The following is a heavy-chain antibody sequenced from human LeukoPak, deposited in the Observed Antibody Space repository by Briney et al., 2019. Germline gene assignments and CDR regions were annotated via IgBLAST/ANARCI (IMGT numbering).Heavy chain of an antibody. D-gene: IGHD3-10*01. CDR2: IRESGGGT. Sequence: GGSLRLSCAASGFTLSNYDMIWVRQAPGRGLEWVAGIRESGGGTYYTASVKGRFTVSRDNSKNTVYLQMNSLRGEDTAVYYCARRGIVVRGFLIGLHKQAYYFDYWGQGALVTVSS. V-gene: IGHV3-23*01. CDR3: ARRGIVVRGFLIGLHKQAYYFDY. J-gene: IGHJ4*02. CDR1: GFTLSNYD.